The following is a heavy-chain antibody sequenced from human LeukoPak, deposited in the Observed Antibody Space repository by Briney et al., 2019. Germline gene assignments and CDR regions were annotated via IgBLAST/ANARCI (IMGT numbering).Heavy chain of an antibody. CDR1: GFTVSSNY. CDR2: IYTGGNT. J-gene: IGHJ4*02. CDR3: AKDRVLAAPWY. Sequence: GGSLRLSCAASGFTVSSNYMSWGRQAPGKGLERVSLIYTGGNTYYADSVKGRFTFSRDNSKNTLYLQMNSLRAEDTAVYYCAKDRVLAAPWYWGQGTVVTVSS. D-gene: IGHD6-6*01. V-gene: IGHV3-53*01.